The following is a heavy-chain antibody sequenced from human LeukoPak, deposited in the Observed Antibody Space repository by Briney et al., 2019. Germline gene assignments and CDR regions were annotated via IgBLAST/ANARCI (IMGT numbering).Heavy chain of an antibody. V-gene: IGHV1-24*01. D-gene: IGHD3-10*02. Sequence: ASVKVSCKVSGYTLTELSMHWVRQAPGKGLEWMGGFDPEDGETIYAQKFQGRVTMTEDTSTDTAYMELSSLRSEDTAVYYCATAELLSSRKGYFDYWGQGTLVTVSS. J-gene: IGHJ4*02. CDR2: FDPEDGET. CDR3: ATAELLSSRKGYFDY. CDR1: GYTLTELS.